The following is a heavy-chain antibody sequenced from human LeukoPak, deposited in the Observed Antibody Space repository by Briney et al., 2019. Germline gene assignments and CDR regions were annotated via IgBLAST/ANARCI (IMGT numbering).Heavy chain of an antibody. V-gene: IGHV1-46*01. CDR3: ARDQEGSDY. CDR1: GYTFTNNY. J-gene: IGHJ4*02. Sequence: AASVKVSCTASGYTFTNNYLHWVRQAPGQGLEWMGMIYPRDGSTSYAQNFQGRVTVTRDTSTTTVHMELRGLRSEDTAVHYCARDQEGSDYWGQGTVVTVSS. CDR2: IYPRDGST.